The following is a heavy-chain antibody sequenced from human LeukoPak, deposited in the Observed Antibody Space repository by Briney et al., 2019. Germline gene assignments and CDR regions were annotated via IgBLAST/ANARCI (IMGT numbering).Heavy chain of an antibody. CDR3: ARPSYGSGSGVDY. V-gene: IGHV4-59*12. D-gene: IGHD3-10*01. CDR2: IYYSGST. J-gene: IGHJ4*02. CDR1: GGSISSYY. Sequence: SETLSLTCTVSGGSISSYYWSWIRQPPGKGLEWIGYIYYSGSTNYNPSLKSRVTISVDTSKNQFSLKLSSVTAADTAVYYCARPSYGSGSGVDYWGQGTLVTVSS.